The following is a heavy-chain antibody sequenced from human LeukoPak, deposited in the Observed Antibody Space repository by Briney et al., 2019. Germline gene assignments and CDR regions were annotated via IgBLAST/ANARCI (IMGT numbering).Heavy chain of an antibody. D-gene: IGHD6-19*01. Sequence: TPSETLSLTCAVYGGSFGGYYWSWIRQPPGKGLEWIGEINHSGSTNYNPSLKSRVTISVDTSKNQFSLKLSSVTAADTAVYYCARLQWLVRGFDYWGQGTLVTVSS. CDR3: ARLQWLVRGFDY. J-gene: IGHJ4*02. CDR1: GGSFGGYY. CDR2: INHSGST. V-gene: IGHV4-34*01.